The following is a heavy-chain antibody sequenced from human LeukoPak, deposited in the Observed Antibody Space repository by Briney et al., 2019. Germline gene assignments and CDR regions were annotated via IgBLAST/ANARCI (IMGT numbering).Heavy chain of an antibody. CDR2: IDVHSNTI. Sequence: GGSLRLSCAASGFTFSSYSMNWVRQAPGKGLEWISYIDVHSNTIYYADSVKGRFTISRDNAKNSLYLQMDSLRSEDTAVYYCARDFFPIVDSSWYEIGYWGQGTLVTVSS. J-gene: IGHJ4*02. CDR1: GFTFSSYS. CDR3: ARDFFPIVDSSWYEIGY. V-gene: IGHV3-48*04. D-gene: IGHD6-13*01.